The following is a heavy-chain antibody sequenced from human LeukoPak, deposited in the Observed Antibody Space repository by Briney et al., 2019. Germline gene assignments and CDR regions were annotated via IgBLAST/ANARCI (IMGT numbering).Heavy chain of an antibody. CDR2: IYHSGSA. CDR3: ARSSAGPNRYFDY. Sequence: SETLSLTCTVSGGSTNNYFWSWIRQSPGKGLEWSGYIYHSGSANFNPSLYSRVTISVDTSRNQVSLKLSSVTAADTAVYFCARSSAGPNRYFDYWGQGTLVTVSS. V-gene: IGHV4-59*01. CDR1: GGSTNNYF. J-gene: IGHJ4*02. D-gene: IGHD3-10*01.